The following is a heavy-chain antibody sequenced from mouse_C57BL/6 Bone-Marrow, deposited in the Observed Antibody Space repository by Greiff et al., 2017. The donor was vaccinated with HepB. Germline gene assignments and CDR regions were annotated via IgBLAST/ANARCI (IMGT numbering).Heavy chain of an antibody. V-gene: IGHV1-50*01. CDR1: GYTFTSYW. Sequence: QVQLQQPGAELVKPGASVKLSCKASGYTFTSYWMHWVKQRPGQGLEWIGEIDPSDSYTNYNQKFKGKATLTVDTSSSTAYMQLSSLTSEDSAVYYCAKGGGYYDFDDWGQGTTVTVSS. CDR2: IDPSDSYT. D-gene: IGHD2-3*01. CDR3: AKGGGYYDFDD. J-gene: IGHJ2*01.